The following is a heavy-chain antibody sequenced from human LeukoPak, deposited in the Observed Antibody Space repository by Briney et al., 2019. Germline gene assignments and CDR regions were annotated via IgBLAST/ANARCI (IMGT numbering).Heavy chain of an antibody. J-gene: IGHJ6*02. Sequence: GGALRLSCAASGVTFSSYWMSWVRQAPGKGLEWVANRKQDGSEKYYVESVKGRFTISRYNAKNSLYMQMNSLSAEDTALYYCARRGYCSGGSCYSGLTTPHYYYSGMDVWGQGTTVTVS. D-gene: IGHD2-15*01. CDR2: RKQDGSEK. CDR3: ARRGYCSGGSCYSGLTTPHYYYSGMDV. CDR1: GVTFSSYW. V-gene: IGHV3-7*01.